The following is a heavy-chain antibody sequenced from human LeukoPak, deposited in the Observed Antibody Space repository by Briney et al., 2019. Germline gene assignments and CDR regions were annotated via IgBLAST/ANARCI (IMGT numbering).Heavy chain of an antibody. CDR2: ISAYNGNT. CDR1: GYTFTSYG. CDR3: ARDFYDSSVRYPNDY. Sequence: ASVKVSCKASGYTFTSYGISWVRQAPGQGLEWMGWISAYNGNTNYAQKLQGRVTMTTDTSTSTAYMELRSLRSDDTAVYCCARDFYDSSVRYPNDYWGQGTLVTVSS. J-gene: IGHJ4*02. V-gene: IGHV1-18*01. D-gene: IGHD3-22*01.